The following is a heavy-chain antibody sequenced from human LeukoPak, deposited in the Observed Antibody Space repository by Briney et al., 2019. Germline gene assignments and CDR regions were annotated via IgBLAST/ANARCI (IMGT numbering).Heavy chain of an antibody. CDR3: AREWGTMVRGPWSFYGMDV. J-gene: IGHJ6*02. V-gene: IGHV1-2*04. CDR1: GYTFTGYY. CDR2: INPNSGGT. Sequence: ASVKVSCKASGYTFTGYYMHWVRQAPGQGLEWMGWINPNSGGTNYAQKFQGWVTMTRDTSISTAYMELSRLRSDDTAVYYCAREWGTMVRGPWSFYGMDVWGQGTTVTVSS. D-gene: IGHD3-10*01.